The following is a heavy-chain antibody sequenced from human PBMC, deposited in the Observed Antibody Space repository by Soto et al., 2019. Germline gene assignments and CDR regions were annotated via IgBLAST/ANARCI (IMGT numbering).Heavy chain of an antibody. J-gene: IGHJ3*02. Sequence: PGGSLRLSCAASGFTFSDYYMSWIRQAPGKGLEWVSYISSSGSTIYYADSVKGRFTISRDNAKNSLYLQMNSLRAEDTAVYYCARVLPQWPKDHDAFDIWGQGTMVTVSS. D-gene: IGHD6-19*01. CDR2: ISSSGSTI. CDR3: ARVLPQWPKDHDAFDI. CDR1: GFTFSDYY. V-gene: IGHV3-11*01.